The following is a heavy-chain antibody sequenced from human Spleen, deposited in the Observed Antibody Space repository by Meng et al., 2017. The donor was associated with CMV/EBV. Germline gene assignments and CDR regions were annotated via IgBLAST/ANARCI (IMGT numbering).Heavy chain of an antibody. CDR1: GGSVSSGSYY. Sequence: SQTLSLTCTVSGGSVSSGSYYWSWIRQPPGKGLEWIGYIYYSGSTNYNPSLKSRVTISVDTSKNQFSLKLSSVTAADTAVYYCARVRAAASFNWFDPWGQGTLVTVSS. V-gene: IGHV4-61*01. CDR2: IYYSGST. CDR3: ARVRAAASFNWFDP. J-gene: IGHJ5*02. D-gene: IGHD6-13*01.